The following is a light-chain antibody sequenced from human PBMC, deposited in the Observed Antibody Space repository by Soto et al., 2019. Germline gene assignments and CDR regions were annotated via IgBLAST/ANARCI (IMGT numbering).Light chain of an antibody. J-gene: IGLJ3*02. CDR3: RSYTTSRTWV. Sequence: QSALTQPASVSGSPGQSITISCTGTSSDVGNYNYVSWYQHHPGKAPTLMIYEVSYRPSGVSVRFSGSKSGNTASLTISGLQAEDEANYYCRSYTTSRTWVFGGGTKVTVL. CDR1: SSDVGNYNY. V-gene: IGLV2-14*01. CDR2: EVS.